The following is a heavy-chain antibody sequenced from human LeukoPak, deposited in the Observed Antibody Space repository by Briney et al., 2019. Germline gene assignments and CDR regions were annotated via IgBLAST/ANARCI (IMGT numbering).Heavy chain of an antibody. CDR3: ARGPTPPNDYGAYLNAFDI. Sequence: GGSLRLSCAASGFTVSSNYMSWVRQAPGKGLEWVSVIYSGGSTYYAESVKGRFTISRDNSKNTLYLQMKSLRAEDTAVYYCARGPTPPNDYGAYLNAFDIWGQGTMVTVSS. CDR2: IYSGGST. CDR1: GFTVSSNY. D-gene: IGHD4-17*01. V-gene: IGHV3-66*01. J-gene: IGHJ3*02.